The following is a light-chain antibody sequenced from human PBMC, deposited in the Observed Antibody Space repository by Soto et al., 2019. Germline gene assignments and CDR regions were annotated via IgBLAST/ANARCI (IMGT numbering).Light chain of an antibody. Sequence: QSALTQPASVSGSPGQSIPISCTGTSSDLGGYNYVSWYQQHPGKAPKLMIYEVSNRPSGVSNRFSGSKSGNTASLTISGLQSEDEADYYCSSYTSSSTPVFGGGTKLTVL. CDR3: SSYTSSSTPV. V-gene: IGLV2-14*01. J-gene: IGLJ2*01. CDR2: EVS. CDR1: SSDLGGYNY.